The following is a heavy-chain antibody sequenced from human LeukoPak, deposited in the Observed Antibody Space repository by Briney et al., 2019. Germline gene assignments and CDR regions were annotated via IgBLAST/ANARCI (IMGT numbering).Heavy chain of an antibody. V-gene: IGHV3-23*01. Sequence: GGSPGVSCAASQFTFSSYAMSWVRQAPGKGLEWVSTISGSGGSTYYADSVKGRFTISRDNSKNTLYLQMDSLRAEDTAVYYCAKWWSAAGSGYWGQGTLVTVSS. CDR2: ISGSGGST. CDR1: QFTFSSYA. CDR3: AKWWSAAGSGY. D-gene: IGHD6-13*01. J-gene: IGHJ4*02.